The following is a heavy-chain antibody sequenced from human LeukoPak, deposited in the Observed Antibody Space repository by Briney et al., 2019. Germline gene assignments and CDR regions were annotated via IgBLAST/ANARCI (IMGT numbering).Heavy chain of an antibody. J-gene: IGHJ4*02. CDR1: GCTFSNYW. CDR2: IRQDGNER. V-gene: IGHV3-7*05. Sequence: PGGSLRLSCVASGCTFSNYWMTWVRQAPGKGLQRVANIRQDGNERYFVDSVKGRFTISRDNAKNSLNLQMNSLRAEDTAVYYCARLVAGAGITYWGQGTLVTVSS. CDR3: ARLVAGAGITY. D-gene: IGHD6-19*01.